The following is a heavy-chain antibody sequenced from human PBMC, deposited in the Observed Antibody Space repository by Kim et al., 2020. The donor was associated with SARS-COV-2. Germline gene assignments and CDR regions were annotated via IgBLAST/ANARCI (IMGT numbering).Heavy chain of an antibody. CDR2: INTNTGNP. CDR1: GYTFATYA. D-gene: IGHD3-10*01. V-gene: IGHV7-4-1*02. Sequence: ASVKVSCKASGYTFATYAMCWLRQDPGQGLEFMGWINTNTGNPTYVQAFTGRFAFSVDTSVSTAYLEISSLKVEDTAFYYCARDVYVSGSYTLKHWGQGTLVTVSS. J-gene: IGHJ4*02. CDR3: ARDVYVSGSYTLKH.